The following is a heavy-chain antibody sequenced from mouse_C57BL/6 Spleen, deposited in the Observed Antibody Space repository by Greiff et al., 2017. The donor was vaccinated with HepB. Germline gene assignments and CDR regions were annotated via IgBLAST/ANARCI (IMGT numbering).Heavy chain of an antibody. CDR2: IDPENGDT. V-gene: IGHV14-4*01. J-gene: IGHJ1*03. CDR1: GFNIKDDY. CDR3: TTHGPRWYFDV. Sequence: VQLQQSGAELVRPGASVKLSCTASGFNIKDDYMHWVKQRPEQGLEWIGWIDPENGDTEYASKFQGKATITADTSSNTAYLQLSSLTSEDTAVYYCTTHGPRWYFDVWGTGTTVTVSS.